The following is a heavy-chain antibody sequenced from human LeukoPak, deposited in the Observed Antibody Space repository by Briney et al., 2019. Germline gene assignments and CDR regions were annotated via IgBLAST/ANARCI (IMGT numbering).Heavy chain of an antibody. V-gene: IGHV4-4*07. Sequence: SETLSLTCSVSSSSISSYYWSWIRQPAGKGLEWIGRIYTSGSTNYNPSLKSRVTISVDTSKNQFSLKLSSVTAADTAVYYCAAQWFGELLPSDYWGQGTLVTVSS. D-gene: IGHD3-10*01. CDR2: IYTSGST. J-gene: IGHJ4*02. CDR3: AAQWFGELLPSDY. CDR1: SSSISSYY.